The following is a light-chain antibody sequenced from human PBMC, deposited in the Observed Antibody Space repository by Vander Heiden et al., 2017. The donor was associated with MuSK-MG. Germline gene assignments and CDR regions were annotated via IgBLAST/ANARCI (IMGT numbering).Light chain of an antibody. CDR3: QQYYSTPQT. Sequence: DVVITSSPESLAGSLGERATINCQSSQSLLSNSNNKNYLAWYQQTPGQPPKLIIYWASTRESGVPDRFSGSGSGTDFTLTISSLQAEDVAVYYCQQYYSTPQTFGQGTKVEIK. CDR2: WAS. CDR1: QSLLSNSNNKNY. V-gene: IGKV4-1*01. J-gene: IGKJ1*01.